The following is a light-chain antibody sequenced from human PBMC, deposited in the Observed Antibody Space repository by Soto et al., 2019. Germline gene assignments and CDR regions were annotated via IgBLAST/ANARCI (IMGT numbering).Light chain of an antibody. CDR2: DVT. V-gene: IGLV2-11*01. CDR3: CSYAGSYTFV. J-gene: IGLJ1*01. CDR1: SSDVGRYNY. Sequence: QSALTQPRSVSGSPGQSVTISCTGTSSDVGRYNYVSRYRQNPGKAPKLIIYDVTKRPSGVPDRFSGSKSGNTASLTISGLQAEDEADYCCCSYAGSYTFVFGTGTKLTVL.